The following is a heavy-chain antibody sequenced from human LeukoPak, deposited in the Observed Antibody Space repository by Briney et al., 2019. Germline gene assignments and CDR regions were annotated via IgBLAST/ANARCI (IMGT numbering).Heavy chain of an antibody. Sequence: RASETLSLTCAVSGGSVSSGGYSWSWIRQPPGKGLEWIGYIYHSGSTNYNPSLKSRVTISVDTSKNQFSLKLSSVTAADTAVYYCARSPMVRGVKSPYYFDYWGQGTLVTVSS. CDR1: GGSVSSGGYS. CDR2: IYHSGST. CDR3: ARSPMVRGVKSPYYFDY. J-gene: IGHJ4*02. D-gene: IGHD3-10*01. V-gene: IGHV4-30-2*01.